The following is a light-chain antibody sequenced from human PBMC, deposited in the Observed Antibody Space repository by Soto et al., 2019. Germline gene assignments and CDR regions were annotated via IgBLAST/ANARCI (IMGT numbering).Light chain of an antibody. CDR2: DVS. CDR1: QTVSRN. CDR3: QQYGSSQT. Sequence: EVVMTQSPATLSGSPGERATLSCRASQTVSRNLAWYQQRPGQAPRLLIYDVSSRATGVPDRFSGSGSGTDFTLTISRLEPEDFAVYYCQQYGSSQTFGQGTKVDIK. J-gene: IGKJ1*01. V-gene: IGKV3-20*01.